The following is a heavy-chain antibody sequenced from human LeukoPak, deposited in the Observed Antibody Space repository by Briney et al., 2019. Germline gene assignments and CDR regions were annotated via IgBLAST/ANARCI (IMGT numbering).Heavy chain of an antibody. V-gene: IGHV3-30-3*01. J-gene: IGHJ4*02. CDR3: ARLPIVGATTHFDY. CDR2: ISYDGSNK. CDR1: GFTFSSYA. D-gene: IGHD1-26*01. Sequence: GGSLRLSCAASGFTFSSYAMHWVRQAPGKGLEWVAVISYDGSNKYYADSVKGRLTISRDNSKNTLYLQMNSLRAEDTAVYYCARLPIVGATTHFDYWGQGTLVTVSS.